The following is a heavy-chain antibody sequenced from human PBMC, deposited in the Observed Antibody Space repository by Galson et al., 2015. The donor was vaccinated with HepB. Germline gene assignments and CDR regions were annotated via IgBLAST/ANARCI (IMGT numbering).Heavy chain of an antibody. V-gene: IGHV1-69*13. D-gene: IGHD4-17*01. CDR1: GGTFSSYA. J-gene: IGHJ6*03. CDR2: IIPIFGTA. Sequence: SVKVSCKASGGTFSSYAISWVRQAPGQGLEWMGGIIPIFGTANYAQKFQGRVTITADESTSTAYMELSSLRSEDTAVYYCARGYGGYHRRYYYYMDVWGKGTTVTVSS. CDR3: ARGYGGYHRRYYYYMDV.